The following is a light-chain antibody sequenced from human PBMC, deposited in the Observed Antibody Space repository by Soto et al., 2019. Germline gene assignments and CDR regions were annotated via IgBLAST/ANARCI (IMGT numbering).Light chain of an antibody. Sequence: QSVLTQPPSLSGTPGQTVTISCFGSRSNIGSSIVHWYQQLPVAAPKHLIYMNNQRPSGIPDRFSGSKSGTSASLVISGLRSEDEADYYCVAWDDNLSARVFGGGTKLTVL. CDR3: VAWDDNLSARV. CDR1: RSNIGSSI. CDR2: MNN. V-gene: IGLV1-47*01. J-gene: IGLJ3*02.